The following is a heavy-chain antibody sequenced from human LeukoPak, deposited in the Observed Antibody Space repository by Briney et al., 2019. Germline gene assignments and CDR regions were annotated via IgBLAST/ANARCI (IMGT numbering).Heavy chain of an antibody. CDR2: IIPIFGTA. D-gene: IGHD4-17*01. Sequence: SVKVSCKASGGTFSSYAISWVRQAPGQGLEWMGGIIPIFGTASYAQKFQGRVTITADKSTSTAYMELSSLRSEDTAVYYCARISIGVYGDYYYGMDVWGKGTTVTVSS. J-gene: IGHJ6*04. V-gene: IGHV1-69*06. CDR1: GGTFSSYA. CDR3: ARISIGVYGDYYYGMDV.